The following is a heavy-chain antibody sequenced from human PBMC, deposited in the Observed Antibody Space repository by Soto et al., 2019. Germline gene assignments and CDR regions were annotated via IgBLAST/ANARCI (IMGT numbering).Heavy chain of an antibody. V-gene: IGHV3-53*01. D-gene: IGHD3-22*01. CDR1: EFSVSNNY. CDR3: ARGYYYDGRRSPAGAFDI. J-gene: IGHJ3*02. Sequence: PGGSLRLSCVVSEFSVSNNYMTWVRQAPGKGLEWVSVLHSGGDTYYADSVKGRFTISRDNSKNMLYLQMNSLRGDDTAVYYCARGYYYDGRRSPAGAFDIWGQGTMVTVSS. CDR2: LHSGGDT.